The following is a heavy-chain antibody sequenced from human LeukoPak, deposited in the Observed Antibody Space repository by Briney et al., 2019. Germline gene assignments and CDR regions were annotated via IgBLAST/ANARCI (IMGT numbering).Heavy chain of an antibody. CDR2: INHSGST. J-gene: IGHJ4*02. CDR1: GGSFSGYY. D-gene: IGHD4-11*01. V-gene: IGHV4-34*01. CDR3: ARGGGYDYRKPRDY. Sequence: PSETLSLTCAVYGGSFSGYYWSWIRQPPGKGLEWIGEINHSGSTNYNPSLKSRVTISVDTSKNQFSLKPSSVTAADTAVYYCARGGGYDYRKPRDYWGQGTLVTVSS.